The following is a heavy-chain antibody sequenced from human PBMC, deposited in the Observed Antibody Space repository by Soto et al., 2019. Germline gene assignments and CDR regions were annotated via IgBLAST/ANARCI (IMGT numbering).Heavy chain of an antibody. V-gene: IGHV3-23*01. J-gene: IGHJ5*02. Sequence: EVPLLESGGGLVQPGGSLRLSCAASGFTFISYAMTWVRQAPGKGLEWVSDISGSGGSTYYSDSVKGRLTTSRDNSKTTLSLQMTSLRAEDTAVYYWAKAQYSGYEFSLTFGTWCPGPLVSVSS. CDR1: GFTFISYA. CDR3: AKAQYSGYEFSLTFGT. CDR2: ISGSGGST. D-gene: IGHD5-12*01.